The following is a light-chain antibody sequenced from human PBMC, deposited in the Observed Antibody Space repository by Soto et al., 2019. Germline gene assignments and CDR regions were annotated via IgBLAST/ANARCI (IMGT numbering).Light chain of an antibody. V-gene: IGLV2-11*01. CDR2: GVS. Sequence: SALTQPLSVFRSPGQSGPISSTGTNRDVGGYNYVSWYQQSPGKAPKLLTYGVSERPSGVPDRCSGSKSGSTASLTISGLQAEDEAYHYCCSYAATYTYVFGTGTKVTVL. J-gene: IGLJ1*01. CDR1: NRDVGGYNY. CDR3: CSYAATYTYV.